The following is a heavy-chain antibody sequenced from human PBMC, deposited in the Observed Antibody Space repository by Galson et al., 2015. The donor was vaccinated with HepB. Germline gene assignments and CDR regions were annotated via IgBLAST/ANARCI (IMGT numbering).Heavy chain of an antibody. Sequence: SLRLSCAASGFTFSSYGMHWVRQAPGKGLEWVAVIWYDGSNKYYADSVKGRFTISRDNSKNTLYLQMNSLRAEDTAVYYCARAYGSRSYPSAEYFQHWGQGTLVPVSS. J-gene: IGHJ1*01. D-gene: IGHD3-10*01. CDR2: IWYDGSNK. CDR3: ARAYGSRSYPSAEYFQH. V-gene: IGHV3-33*01. CDR1: GFTFSSYG.